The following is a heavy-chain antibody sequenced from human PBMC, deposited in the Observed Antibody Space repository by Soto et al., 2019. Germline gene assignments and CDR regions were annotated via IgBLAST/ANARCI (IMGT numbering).Heavy chain of an antibody. CDR1: GFSLXXXXXX. V-gene: IGHV2-5*02. CDR3: AHNKYGSAWTLDY. Sequence: QITLKESGPTLVKPTQTLTLTCTFSGFSLXXXXXXXXXXXXXXXXXLEWLALIVWDDDKHYSPSLKNRLVFTKVTSXXQVVLTMXXXXXXXXXTXYCAHNKYGSAWTLDYWGQGTLVTVSS. CDR2: IVWDDDK. D-gene: IGHD6-19*01. J-gene: IGHJ4*02.